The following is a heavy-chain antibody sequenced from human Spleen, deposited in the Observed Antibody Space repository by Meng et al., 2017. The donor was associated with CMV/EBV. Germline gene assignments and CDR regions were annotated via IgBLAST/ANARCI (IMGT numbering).Heavy chain of an antibody. V-gene: IGHV1-18*01. CDR1: GHTFTTHG. CDR3: ARDEDSSAFWFDP. CDR2: ISTYNGNT. D-gene: IGHD3-22*01. Sequence: KASGHTFTTHGIAWVRQAPGQGLEWMGWISTYNGNTLYTQKFQGRVTMTTDTSTSTAYMELRSLRSDDTAVYYCARDEDSSAFWFDPWGQGTLVTVSS. J-gene: IGHJ5*02.